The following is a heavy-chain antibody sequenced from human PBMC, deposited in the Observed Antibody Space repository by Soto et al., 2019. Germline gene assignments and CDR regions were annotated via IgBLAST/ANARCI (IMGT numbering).Heavy chain of an antibody. CDR2: ISGSGGST. Sequence: EVQLLESGGGLVQPGGSLRLSCAASGFTFSSYAMSWVRQAPGKGLEWVSAISGSGGSTYYADSVKGRFTISRDNSNNTLYLQMNSLRAEDTAVYYCAKGRRTFRGVIISGPYYFYYWGQGTLVTVSS. CDR1: GFTFSSYA. V-gene: IGHV3-23*01. CDR3: AKGRRTFRGVIISGPYYFYY. J-gene: IGHJ4*02. D-gene: IGHD3-10*01.